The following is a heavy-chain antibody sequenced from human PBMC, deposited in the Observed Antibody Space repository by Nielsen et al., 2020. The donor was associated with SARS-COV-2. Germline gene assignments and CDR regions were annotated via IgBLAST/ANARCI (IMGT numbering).Heavy chain of an antibody. CDR3: ARQRGTRQRPDY. CDR1: GGSISSSSYY. CDR2: IYYSGST. V-gene: IGHV4-39*01. Sequence: SETLSLTCTVSGGSISSSSYYWGWISQPPGKGLEWIGSIYYSGSTYYNPSLKSRVTISVDTSKNQFSLKLSSVTAADTAVYYCARQRGTRQRPDYWGQGTLVTVSS. J-gene: IGHJ4*02. D-gene: IGHD1-26*01.